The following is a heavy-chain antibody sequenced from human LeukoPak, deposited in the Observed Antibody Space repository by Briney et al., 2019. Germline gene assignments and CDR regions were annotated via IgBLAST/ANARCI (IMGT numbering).Heavy chain of an antibody. Sequence: GGSLRLSCAASGFTFSSYSMNWVRQAPGKGLEWVSYISSSSSTIYYADSVKGRFTISRDNAKNSLYLQMNGLRDEDTAVYYCARVSSSAYSFLYYWGQGTLVTVSS. CDR2: ISSSSSTI. J-gene: IGHJ4*02. CDR3: ARVSSSAYSFLYY. V-gene: IGHV3-48*02. CDR1: GFTFSSYS. D-gene: IGHD4-11*01.